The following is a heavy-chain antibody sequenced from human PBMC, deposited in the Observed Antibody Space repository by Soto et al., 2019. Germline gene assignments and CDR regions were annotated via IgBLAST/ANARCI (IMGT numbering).Heavy chain of an antibody. J-gene: IGHJ6*02. CDR1: GGSVSSTNW. V-gene: IGHV4-39*01. D-gene: IGHD5-12*01. CDR2: IYYSGST. Sequence: PSETLSLTCAVSGGSVSSTNWWSWVRQSPGKGLEWIGSIYYSGSTYYNPSLKSRVTISVDTSKNQFSLKLSSVAAADTAVYYCARLLRHNYYGMDVWGQGTTVTVSS. CDR3: ARLLRHNYYGMDV.